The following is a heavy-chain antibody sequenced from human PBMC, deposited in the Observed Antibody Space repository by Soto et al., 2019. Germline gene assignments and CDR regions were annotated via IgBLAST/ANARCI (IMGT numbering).Heavy chain of an antibody. Sequence: GGSLRLSCAASGFTLSTYTMNWVRQAPGKGLKWVSSISSSSSYIYYADSVKGRFTISRDNAKNSLFLQMNSLRAEDTAVYYCAGSIETDSSGSYGPSVSSSPFYWGQGTLVPVSS. J-gene: IGHJ4*02. D-gene: IGHD3-22*01. CDR2: ISSSSSYI. V-gene: IGHV3-21*01. CDR3: AGSIETDSSGSYGPSVSSSPFY. CDR1: GFTLSTYT.